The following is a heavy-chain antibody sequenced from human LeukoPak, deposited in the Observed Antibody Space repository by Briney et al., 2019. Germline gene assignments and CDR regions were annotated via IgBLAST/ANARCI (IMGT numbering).Heavy chain of an antibody. V-gene: IGHV3-23*01. CDR2: ISGSGGST. J-gene: IGHJ4*02. CDR1: GFTFSSYA. Sequence: GGSLRLSCAASGFTFSSYAVSWVRQAPGKGLEWVSAISGSGGSTYYADSVKGRFTISRDNSKNTLYLQMNSLRAEDTAVYYRAKVLAAAGWDYWGQGTLVTVSS. D-gene: IGHD6-13*01. CDR3: AKVLAAAGWDY.